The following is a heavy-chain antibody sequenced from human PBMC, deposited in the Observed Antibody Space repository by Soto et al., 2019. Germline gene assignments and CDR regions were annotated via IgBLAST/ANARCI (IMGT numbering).Heavy chain of an antibody. V-gene: IGHV3-23*01. CDR3: AKGRASDCPGCIQDY. CDR1: AFTFSSYA. D-gene: IGHD2-21*02. J-gene: IGHJ4*02. Sequence: EVQLLESGGGLAQPGGSLRLSCAASAFTFSSYAMSWVRQAPGKGLEWVSAVSRSGDSTYYADSVKGRFTISRDNSKNTLYLQMNSLRAEDTAVYYCAKGRASDCPGCIQDYWGQGTLVTVSS. CDR2: VSRSGDST.